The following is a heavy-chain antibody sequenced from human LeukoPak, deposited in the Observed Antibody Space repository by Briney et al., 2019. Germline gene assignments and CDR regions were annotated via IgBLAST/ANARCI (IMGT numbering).Heavy chain of an antibody. CDR2: INRSGST. Sequence: KPSETLSLTCAVYGGSFSGYYWSWIRQPPGKGLEWIGEINRSGSTNYNPSLKSRVTISVDRSKNQFSLKLSSVTAADTAVYYCVRGAADYGDSADWFDPWGQGTLVTVSS. V-gene: IGHV4-34*01. D-gene: IGHD4-17*01. CDR1: GGSFSGYY. J-gene: IGHJ5*02. CDR3: VRGAADYGDSADWFDP.